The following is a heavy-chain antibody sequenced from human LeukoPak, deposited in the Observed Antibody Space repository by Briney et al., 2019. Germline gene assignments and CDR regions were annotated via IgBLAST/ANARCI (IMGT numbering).Heavy chain of an antibody. D-gene: IGHD2-21*02. CDR2: MYTGGGR. J-gene: IGHJ4*02. CDR3: TRGQSYCGADCYSD. Sequence: GGSLRLSCAASGFSVSNYYMSWVRQPPGKGLERVSVMYTGGGRYYGDSVKGRFTISRDNSKNTVFLQMNSLRVEDTALYYCTRGQSYCGADCYSDWGQGTLVTVSS. CDR1: GFSVSNYY. V-gene: IGHV3-66*01.